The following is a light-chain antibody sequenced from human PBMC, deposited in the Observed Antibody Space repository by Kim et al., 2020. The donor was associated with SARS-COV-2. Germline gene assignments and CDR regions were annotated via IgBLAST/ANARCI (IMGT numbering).Light chain of an antibody. J-gene: IGLJ3*02. CDR1: NIGSKS. CDR2: YDS. Sequence: SYELTQPPSVSVAPGKTARITCGGNNIGSKSVHWYQQKPGQAPVLVIYYDSDRPSGIPERFSGSNSGNTANLTISRVEAGDEADYYCQVWDSSSDHWVFG. CDR3: QVWDSSSDHWV. V-gene: IGLV3-21*04.